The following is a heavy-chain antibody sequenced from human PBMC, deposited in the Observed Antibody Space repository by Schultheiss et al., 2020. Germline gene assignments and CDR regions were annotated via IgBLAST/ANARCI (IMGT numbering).Heavy chain of an antibody. CDR1: GFTFSNYA. Sequence: GGSLRLSCSGSGFTFSNYAMHWVRQAPGKGLEYVSTITDNGGSTYYADSVKGRFTISRDNSKNTLYLQLSSLRTEDTAVFYCARGACSSTSCRPVDYWGQGTLVTVSS. CDR3: ARGACSSTSCRPVDY. J-gene: IGHJ4*02. D-gene: IGHD2-2*01. V-gene: IGHV3-64D*06. CDR2: ITDNGGST.